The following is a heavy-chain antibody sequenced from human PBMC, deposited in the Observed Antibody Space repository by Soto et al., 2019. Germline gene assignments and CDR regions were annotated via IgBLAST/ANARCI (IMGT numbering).Heavy chain of an antibody. CDR2: IDKSGGDT. D-gene: IGHD2-2*01. Sequence: EVQLLESGGDLVQPGGSLRLSCAASGFTFTNYLMTWVRQAPGKGLEWVSSIDKSGGDTYYADSVKGRFTISRDNSKNTLYLQMTGLRAEDTALYYCAKDTYSRSWYVWGQGTMVTVSS. CDR1: GFTFTNYL. CDR3: AKDTYSRSWYV. J-gene: IGHJ4*02. V-gene: IGHV3-23*05.